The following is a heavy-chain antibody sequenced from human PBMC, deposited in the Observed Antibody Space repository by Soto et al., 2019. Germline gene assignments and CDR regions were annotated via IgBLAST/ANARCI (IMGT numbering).Heavy chain of an antibody. CDR2: ISGSGGST. CDR3: AKDLSRAGIVGATTS. J-gene: IGHJ5*02. CDR1: GFTFSSYA. D-gene: IGHD1-26*01. V-gene: IGHV3-23*01. Sequence: PGGSLRLSCAASGFTFSSYAMSWVRQAPGKGLEWVSAISGSGGSTYYADSVKGRFTISRDNSKNTLYLQMNSLRAEDTAVYYCAKDLSRAGIVGATTSWGQGTLVTVSS.